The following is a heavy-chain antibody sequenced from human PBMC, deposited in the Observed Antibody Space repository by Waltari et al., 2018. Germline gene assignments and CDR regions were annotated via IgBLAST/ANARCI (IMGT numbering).Heavy chain of an antibody. V-gene: IGHV1-46*01. J-gene: IGHJ5*02. CDR2: INPSGGST. Sequence: QVQLVQSGAEVKKPGASVKVSCKASGYTFTSYYMHWVRPASGQGLEWMGIINPSGGSTSYAQKFQGRVTMTRDTSTSTVYMELSSLRSEDTAVYYCARTVVAAVGWFDPWGQGTLVTVSS. CDR1: GYTFTSYY. CDR3: ARTVVAAVGWFDP. D-gene: IGHD2-15*01.